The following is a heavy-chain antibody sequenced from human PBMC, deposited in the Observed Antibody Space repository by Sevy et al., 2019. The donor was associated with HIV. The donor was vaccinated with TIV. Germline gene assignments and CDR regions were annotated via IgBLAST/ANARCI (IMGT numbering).Heavy chain of an antibody. CDR1: GGSISSGGFH. D-gene: IGHD1-7*01. CDR2: IYYSGST. J-gene: IGHJ5*02. V-gene: IGHV4-61*08. CDR3: ARVKGLELRLNWFDP. Sequence: SETLSLTCTVSGGSISSGGFHWSWIRQHPGKGLEWIGYIYYSGSTNYNPSLKSRVTISVDTSKNQFSLKLSSVTAADTAVYYCARVKGLELRLNWFDPWGQGTLVTVSS.